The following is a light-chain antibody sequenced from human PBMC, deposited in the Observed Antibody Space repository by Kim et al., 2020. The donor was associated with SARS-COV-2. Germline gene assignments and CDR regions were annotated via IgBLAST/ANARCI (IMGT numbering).Light chain of an antibody. Sequence: SPGEIATHSCRASQIVGSNVAWYQQKPGQAPRLLIYGASTRATDVPARFSGSGSGTEFTLIISSLQSEDLADYFCQQYDDWPPWTFGQGTKVDIK. J-gene: IGKJ1*01. V-gene: IGKV3-15*01. CDR3: QQYDDWPPWT. CDR2: GAS. CDR1: QIVGSN.